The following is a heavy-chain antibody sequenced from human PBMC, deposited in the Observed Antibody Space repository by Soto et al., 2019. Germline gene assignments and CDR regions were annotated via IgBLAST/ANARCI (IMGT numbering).Heavy chain of an antibody. CDR2: ISSSSNTI. V-gene: IGHV3-48*03. Sequence: PGRSLRLSWAAYGFTFSSYEMNWVRQAPGKGLEWVSYISSSSNTIYYADSVKGRFTISRDNAKKSLYLQMDSLRAEDTAVYYCARGLVMFIIGPWGQATLFTFSS. D-gene: IGHD3-16*01. CDR3: ARGLVMFIIGP. J-gene: IGHJ5*02. CDR1: GFTFSSYE.